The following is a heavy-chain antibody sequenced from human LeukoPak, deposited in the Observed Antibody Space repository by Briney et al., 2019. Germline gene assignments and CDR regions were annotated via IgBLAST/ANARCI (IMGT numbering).Heavy chain of an antibody. D-gene: IGHD3-9*01. J-gene: IGHJ4*02. CDR2: ISAYNGNT. V-gene: IGHV1-18*01. Sequence: ASVKVSCKASGYTFTSYGISWVRQAPGQGLEWMGCISAYNGNTNYAQKLQGRVTMTTDTSTSTAYMELRSLRSDDTAVYYCARDPILMYYDILTGYSPLDYWGQGTLVTVSS. CDR1: GYTFTSYG. CDR3: ARDPILMYYDILTGYSPLDY.